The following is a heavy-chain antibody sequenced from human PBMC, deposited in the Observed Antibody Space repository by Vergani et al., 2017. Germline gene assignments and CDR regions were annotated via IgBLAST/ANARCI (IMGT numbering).Heavy chain of an antibody. J-gene: IGHJ4*02. D-gene: IGHD2-8*01. Sequence: EVQLVESGGGLVQPGGSLRLSCAASGFTFSSYWMSWVRQAPGKGLEWVANIKEDGSEKYHVDSVKGRFTISRDNAKNSLYLQMNSLRAEDTAVYYCARSEWSVTLYYFDYWAQGTLVSVSS. CDR1: GFTFSSYW. CDR2: IKEDGSEK. CDR3: ARSEWSVTLYYFDY. V-gene: IGHV3-7*01.